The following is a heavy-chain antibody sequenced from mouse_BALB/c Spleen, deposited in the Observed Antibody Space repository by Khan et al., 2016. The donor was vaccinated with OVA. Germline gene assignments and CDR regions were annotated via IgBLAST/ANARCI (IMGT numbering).Heavy chain of an antibody. V-gene: IGHV2-3*01. Sequence: VQLLETGPGLVAPSQSLSITCTVSGFSLTSYGVNWVRQPPGKGLEWLGVIWGDGSTNYHSALRSRLSISKDNSKNQVFLKLNSLQTDDTATYYCAKWGNSYYATDYWGQGTSVTVSS. D-gene: IGHD2-1*01. CDR2: IWGDGST. J-gene: IGHJ4*01. CDR1: GFSLTSYG. CDR3: AKWGNSYYATDY.